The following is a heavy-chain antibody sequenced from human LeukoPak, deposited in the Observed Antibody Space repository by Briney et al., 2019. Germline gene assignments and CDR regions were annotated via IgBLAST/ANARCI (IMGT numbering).Heavy chain of an antibody. D-gene: IGHD3-22*01. CDR2: IYTSGST. CDR3: AREGDYYDSSGYYYEGYYFDY. J-gene: IGHJ4*02. Sequence: PSQTLSLTCTVSGGSISSGSYYWSWIRQPAGKGLEWIGRIYTSGSTNYNPSLKSRVTISVDTSKNQFSLKPSSVTAADTAVYYCAREGDYYDSSGYYYEGYYFDYWGQGTLVTVSS. V-gene: IGHV4-61*02. CDR1: GGSISSGSYY.